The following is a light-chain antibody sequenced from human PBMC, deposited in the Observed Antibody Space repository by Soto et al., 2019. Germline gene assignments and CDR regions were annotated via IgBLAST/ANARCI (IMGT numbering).Light chain of an antibody. CDR2: EVS. J-gene: IGLJ2*01. CDR3: ISYGDSSNLI. V-gene: IGLV2-8*01. CDR1: SSDVGGYNY. Sequence: QSVLTQPPSASGSPGQSVTISCTGTSSDVGGYNYVSWYQQHPGKAPKLMVYEVSKRPSGVPDRFSGSKSGNTASLTVSGLQAEDEADYYCISYGDSSNLIFGGGTKLTVL.